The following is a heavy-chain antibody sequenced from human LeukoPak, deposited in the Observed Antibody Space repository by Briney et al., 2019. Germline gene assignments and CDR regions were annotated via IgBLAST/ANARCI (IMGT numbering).Heavy chain of an antibody. CDR3: AKEGGRGIVVVQFDY. CDR1: GFTFSNYG. J-gene: IGHJ4*02. CDR2: IRYDGSNK. V-gene: IGHV3-30*02. D-gene: IGHD3-22*01. Sequence: GGSLRLSCAASGFTFSNYGMHWVRQAPGKGLEWVAFIRYDGSNKYYADSVKGRFTISRDNSKNTLYLQMNSLRAEDTALYYCAKEGGRGIVVVQFDYWGQGTLVTVSS.